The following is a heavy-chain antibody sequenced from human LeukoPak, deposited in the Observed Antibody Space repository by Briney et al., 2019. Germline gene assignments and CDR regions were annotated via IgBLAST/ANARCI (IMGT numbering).Heavy chain of an antibody. Sequence: PGRSLRLSCAASGFTFSSYGMHWVRQAPGKGLEWVAVIWYDGSNKYYADFVKGRFTISRDNSKNTLYLQMNSLRAEDTAVYYCARDGEQWLDAFDIWGQGTMVTVSS. CDR1: GFTFSSYG. D-gene: IGHD6-19*01. J-gene: IGHJ3*02. CDR2: IWYDGSNK. V-gene: IGHV3-33*01. CDR3: ARDGEQWLDAFDI.